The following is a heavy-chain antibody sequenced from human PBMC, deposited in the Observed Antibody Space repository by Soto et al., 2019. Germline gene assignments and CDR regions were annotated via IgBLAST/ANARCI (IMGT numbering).Heavy chain of an antibody. J-gene: IGHJ3*02. CDR3: ARDLVFGYWGGDCYSSDAFDI. CDR1: GFTFSIYA. D-gene: IGHD2-21*02. CDR2: ISYDGSNK. Sequence: QVQLVESGGGVVQPGRSLRLSCAASGFTFSIYAMHWVRQAPGKGLEWVAVISYDGSNKHYADSVKGRFTISRDNSKNTLYLQMNSLRDEDTAVYYFARDLVFGYWGGDCYSSDAFDIWGQGTMVTVSS. V-gene: IGHV3-30-3*01.